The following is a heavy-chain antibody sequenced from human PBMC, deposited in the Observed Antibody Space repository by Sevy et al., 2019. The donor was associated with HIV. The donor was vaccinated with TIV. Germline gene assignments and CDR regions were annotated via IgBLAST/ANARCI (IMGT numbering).Heavy chain of an antibody. CDR3: AKDLRVVIPAAMQPADL. J-gene: IGHJ5*02. CDR2: INFDGSDR. D-gene: IGHD2-2*01. V-gene: IGHV3-30*02. Sequence: GESLKISCVASKFPFRSNGFHWVRQPPGKGLEWLSHINFDGSDRKYADSVKGRFTVSRDNSKNTLYLQMNSLRAEDTAVYYCAKDLRVVIPAAMQPADLWGQGTLVTVSS. CDR1: KFPFRSNG.